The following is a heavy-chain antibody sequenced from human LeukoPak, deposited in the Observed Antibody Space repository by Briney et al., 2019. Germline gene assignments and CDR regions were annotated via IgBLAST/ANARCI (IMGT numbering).Heavy chain of an antibody. V-gene: IGHV1-46*01. Sequence: ASVKVFCKACGYTFTRYYIHWVRQAPGQGLEWMGMIYPRDGSTSYAQKFQGRVTVTRDTSTSTVHMELSGLRSEDTAVYYCARDQEGFAYWGQGTLVTVSS. CDR2: IYPRDGST. CDR3: ARDQEGFAY. J-gene: IGHJ4*02. CDR1: GYTFTRYY.